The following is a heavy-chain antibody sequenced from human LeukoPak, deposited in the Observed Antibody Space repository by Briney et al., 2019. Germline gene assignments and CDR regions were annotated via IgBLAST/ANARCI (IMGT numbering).Heavy chain of an antibody. CDR3: AKQYSSSWYGYFDY. CDR2: IRYDGSNK. D-gene: IGHD6-13*01. V-gene: IGHV3-30*02. J-gene: IGHJ4*02. CDR1: GCTFSSYG. Sequence: PGGSLRLSCAASGCTFSSYGMHWVRQAPGKGLEWVAFIRYDGSNKYYADSVKGRFTISRDNSKNTLYLQMNGLRAEDTAVYYCAKQYSSSWYGYFDYWGQGTLVTVSS.